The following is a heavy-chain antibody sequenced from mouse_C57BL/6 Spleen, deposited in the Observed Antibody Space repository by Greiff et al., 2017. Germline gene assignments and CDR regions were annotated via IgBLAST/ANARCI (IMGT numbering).Heavy chain of an antibody. Sequence: VQLQQSGAELVKPGASVKLSCTASGFNIKDYYMHWVKQRTEQGLEWIGRIDPEDGETKYAPTFQGKATITADTSSNTAYLQLSSLTSEDTAVYYCARNLHYYGSSYLDYFDYWGQGTTLTVSS. D-gene: IGHD1-1*01. V-gene: IGHV14-2*01. CDR1: GFNIKDYY. CDR2: IDPEDGET. J-gene: IGHJ2*01. CDR3: ARNLHYYGSSYLDYFDY.